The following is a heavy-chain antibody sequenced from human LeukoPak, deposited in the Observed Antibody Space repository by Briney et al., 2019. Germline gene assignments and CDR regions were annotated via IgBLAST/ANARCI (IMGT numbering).Heavy chain of an antibody. CDR2: IYYSGST. J-gene: IGHJ6*02. CDR1: GVSISSYY. CDR3: TRQGHYYYGMDV. V-gene: IGHV4-59*08. Sequence: QPSETLSLTCTVSGVSISSYYWSWIRQPPGKGLEWIGYIYYSGSTNYNPSLKSRVTISVDTSKNQFSLRLSSVTAADTAVYYCTRQGHYYYGMDVWGQGTTVTVSS.